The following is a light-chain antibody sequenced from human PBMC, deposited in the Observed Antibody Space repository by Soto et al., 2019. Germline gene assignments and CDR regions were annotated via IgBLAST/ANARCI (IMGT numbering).Light chain of an antibody. J-gene: IGKJ1*01. Sequence: IQMTQSPSSLSVSVGDRVTLTCRASQSISSWLAWYQQKPGKAPKLLIYDASSLESGVPSRFSGSGSGTEFTLTISSLQPDDFATYYCQQYNSYPWTFGQGTKVDIK. V-gene: IGKV1-5*01. CDR1: QSISSW. CDR3: QQYNSYPWT. CDR2: DAS.